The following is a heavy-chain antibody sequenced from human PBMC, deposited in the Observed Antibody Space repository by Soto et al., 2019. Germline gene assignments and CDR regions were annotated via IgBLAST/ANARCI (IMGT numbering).Heavy chain of an antibody. Sequence: QITLKESGPTLVEPTQTLTLTCNFSGFSLTHGVGVGWIRQPPGKALQWLALLFWDGEERYNSLLKSGLSITKDTSKNQVVLTMTNVDPVDTGTYYCTHRRGYYYDRTGFSHFHYWGQGILVTVSS. CDR3: THRRGYYYDRTGFSHFHY. J-gene: IGHJ4*02. D-gene: IGHD3-22*01. CDR2: LFWDGEE. CDR1: GFSLTHGVG. V-gene: IGHV2-5*02.